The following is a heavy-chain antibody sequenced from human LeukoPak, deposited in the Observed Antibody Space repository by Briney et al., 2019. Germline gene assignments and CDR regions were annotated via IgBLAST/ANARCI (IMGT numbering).Heavy chain of an antibody. CDR1: GFTFSSYW. CDR2: IRNKINSYTT. Sequence: GGSLRLSCAASGFTFSSYWMSWVRQAPGKGLEWVGRIRNKINSYTTEYAASVKGRFTISRDDSKNSLYLQMNSLKTEDTAVYYCARVNWNDGDYFDYWGQGTLVTVSS. J-gene: IGHJ4*02. V-gene: IGHV3-72*01. D-gene: IGHD1-1*01. CDR3: ARVNWNDGDYFDY.